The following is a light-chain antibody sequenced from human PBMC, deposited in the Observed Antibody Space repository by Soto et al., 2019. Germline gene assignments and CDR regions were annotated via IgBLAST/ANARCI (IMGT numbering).Light chain of an antibody. V-gene: IGLV1-40*01. J-gene: IGLJ2*01. CDR1: SSNIGAGYD. Sequence: QSVLTQPPSVSGAPGQRVTISCTGSSSNIGAGYDVYWYQQLPGTAPKLLIYGNNNRPSGVPDRFSGSKSGTSASLAITGLQAEDEADYSCQSYDTSLSGSVVFGGGTKVTVL. CDR3: QSYDTSLSGSVV. CDR2: GNN.